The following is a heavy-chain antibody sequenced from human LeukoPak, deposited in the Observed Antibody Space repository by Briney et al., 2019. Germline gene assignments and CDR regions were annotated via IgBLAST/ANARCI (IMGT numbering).Heavy chain of an antibody. D-gene: IGHD7-27*01. CDR1: GYTFTSYG. J-gene: IGHJ4*02. CDR3: ARGRPTNLGGIY. V-gene: IGHV1-18*01. CDR2: ISAYNGNT. Sequence: ASVKVSCKASGYTFTSYGISWVRQAPGQGLEWMGWISAYNGNTAYAQKFQGRVTMTWDTSISTAYMELSSLRSEDTGVYYCARGRPTNLGGIYWGQGTLVTVSS.